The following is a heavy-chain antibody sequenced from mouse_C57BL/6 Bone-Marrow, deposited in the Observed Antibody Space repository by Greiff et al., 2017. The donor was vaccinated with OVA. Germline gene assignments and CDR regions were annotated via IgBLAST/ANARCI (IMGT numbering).Heavy chain of an antibody. J-gene: IGHJ3*01. D-gene: IGHD2-5*01. CDR3: ARAYYSNYGGFAY. CDR1: GFSLTSYG. V-gene: IGHV2-2*01. Sequence: QVQLQQSGPGLVQPSQSLSITCTVSGFSLTSYGVHWVRQSPGKGLEWLGVIWSGGSTDSNAAFISRLSISKDNSKSQVFFKMNSLQADDTAIYYCARAYYSNYGGFAYWGQGTLVTVSA. CDR2: IWSGGST.